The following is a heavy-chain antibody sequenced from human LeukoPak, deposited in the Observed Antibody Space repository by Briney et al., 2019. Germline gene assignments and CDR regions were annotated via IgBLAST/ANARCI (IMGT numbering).Heavy chain of an antibody. CDR2: TNAGNGKT. Sequence: ASVKVSCKASGYNFTSYAIHWVRQAPGQRLEWMGWTNAGNGKTEYSQRFQGRVTIIRDTSASTAYMELSSLRSEDTAVYYCARVPTVTNWFDPWGQGTLVTVSS. CDR1: GYNFTSYA. D-gene: IGHD4-17*01. CDR3: ARVPTVTNWFDP. V-gene: IGHV1-3*01. J-gene: IGHJ5*02.